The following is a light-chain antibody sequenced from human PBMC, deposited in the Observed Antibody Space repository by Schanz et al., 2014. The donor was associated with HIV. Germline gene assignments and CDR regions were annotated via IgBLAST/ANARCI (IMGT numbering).Light chain of an antibody. Sequence: DIQMTQSPSTLSASVGDRVTITCWASQNINRWLAWYQQKPGRAPKLLIYKTSNLESGVPSRFSGSGSGTEFTLTISSLQPEDFAIYYCLQYHAYPWTFGQGTKVDVK. CDR2: KTS. CDR1: QNINRW. V-gene: IGKV1-5*03. CDR3: LQYHAYPWT. J-gene: IGKJ1*01.